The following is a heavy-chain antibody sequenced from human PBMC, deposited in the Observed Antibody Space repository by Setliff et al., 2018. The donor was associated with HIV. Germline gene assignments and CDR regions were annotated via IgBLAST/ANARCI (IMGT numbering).Heavy chain of an antibody. CDR1: GYKFTTYW. CDR2: IYPGDSQT. V-gene: IGHV5-51*01. D-gene: IGHD6-19*01. Sequence: SLKISCKGFGYKFTTYWIGWVRQMPGKGLECMGIIYPGDSQTKYSPSFRGQVTISVDMSISTAYLEWSSLEASDTAMYYCARAYSSDWYVFDTWGPGTLVTVSS. J-gene: IGHJ4*02. CDR3: ARAYSSDWYVFDT.